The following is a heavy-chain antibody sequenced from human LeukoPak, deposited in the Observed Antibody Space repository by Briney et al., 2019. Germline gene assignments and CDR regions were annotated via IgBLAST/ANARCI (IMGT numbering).Heavy chain of an antibody. J-gene: IGHJ4*02. D-gene: IGHD2-15*01. CDR1: GFTFSSYG. Sequence: GGSLRLSCAASGFTFSSYGMHWVRQAPGKGLEWVSVIYSGGSTYYADSVKGRFTISRDNSKNTLYLQMNSLRAEDTAVYYCARASGDCSGGSCYSGAYFDYWGQGTLVTVSS. CDR3: ARASGDCSGGSCYSGAYFDY. V-gene: IGHV3-66*01. CDR2: IYSGGST.